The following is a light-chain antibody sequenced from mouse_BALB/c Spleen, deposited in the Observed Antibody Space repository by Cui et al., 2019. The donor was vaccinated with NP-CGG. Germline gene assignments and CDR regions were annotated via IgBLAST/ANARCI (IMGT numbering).Light chain of an antibody. V-gene: IGLV1*01. Sequence: AVFTQASALTTSPGETVTLTCRSSTGAVTTSNYANWVQEKPDHLFTGLIGGTNNRAPGVPARFSGSLIGDKAALTITGAQTEDEAIYFCALWYSNHWVFGRGTKLTVL. CDR2: GTN. J-gene: IGLJ1*01. CDR1: TGAVTTSNY. CDR3: ALWYSNHWV.